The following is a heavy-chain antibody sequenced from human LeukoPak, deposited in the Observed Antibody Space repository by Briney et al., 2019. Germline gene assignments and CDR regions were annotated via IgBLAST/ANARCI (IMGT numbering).Heavy chain of an antibody. D-gene: IGHD3-9*01. CDR1: GGSISGYY. V-gene: IGHV4-59*08. CDR3: ARHGAVGYFQRGMDV. CDR2: IYYNGAT. Sequence: SGTLSLTCTVSGGSISGYYWSCIRQPPGKGLEWIGYIYYNGATLYSPSLKSRVTMSVDTSKNQFSLKLSSVTAADTAVYYCARHGAVGYFQRGMDVWGRGTTVTVSS. J-gene: IGHJ6*02.